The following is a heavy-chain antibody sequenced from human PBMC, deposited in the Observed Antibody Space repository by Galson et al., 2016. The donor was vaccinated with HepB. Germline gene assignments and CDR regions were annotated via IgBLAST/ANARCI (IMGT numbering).Heavy chain of an antibody. D-gene: IGHD6-6*01. CDR2: ISGSVFSA. CDR3: AKNESNYFAS. J-gene: IGHJ4*01. CDR1: GSTFRTSA. Sequence: SLRLSCAASGSTFRTSAMSWVRQAPGKGLEWVSGISGSVFSAGYGDAVKGRFVITRDNSRDILFLDLNNLRVNDTAVYFCAKNESNYFASWGHGTLVTVSS. V-gene: IGHV3-23*01.